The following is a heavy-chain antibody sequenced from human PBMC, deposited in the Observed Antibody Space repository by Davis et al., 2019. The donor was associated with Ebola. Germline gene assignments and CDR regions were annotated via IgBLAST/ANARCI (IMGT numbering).Heavy chain of an antibody. D-gene: IGHD3-3*01. CDR1: GLTFSNYD. CDR2: IYSGGST. CDR3: AGDPRPRDFWSGWVV. Sequence: GESLKISCAASGLTFSNYDVNWVRQAPGKGLEWVSGIYSGGSTYYTDSVKGRFTISRDNSKNTLFLQMNSLRAEDAAVYYCAGDPRPRDFWSGWVVWGQGTLVIVSS. V-gene: IGHV3-53*01. J-gene: IGHJ4*02.